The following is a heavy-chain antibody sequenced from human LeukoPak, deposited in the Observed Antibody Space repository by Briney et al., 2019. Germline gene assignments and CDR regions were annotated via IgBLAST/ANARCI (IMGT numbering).Heavy chain of an antibody. CDR2: INPDGRDT. Sequence: SGGSLRLSCVVSGFTFNRCWMNWVRQAPGKGLEWVAHINPDGRDTYYVDSVKDRFTISRDNAQNSMYLQMNSLRVEDTAVYYCTSWGDTTAEYFQRWGQGTLVTVSS. J-gene: IGHJ1*01. CDR1: GFTFNRCW. V-gene: IGHV3-7*01. CDR3: TSWGDTTAEYFQR. D-gene: IGHD2-21*02.